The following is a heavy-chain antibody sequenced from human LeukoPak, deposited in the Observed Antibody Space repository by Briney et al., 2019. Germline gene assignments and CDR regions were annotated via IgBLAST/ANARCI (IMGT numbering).Heavy chain of an antibody. CDR3: ARSDIAAAATDY. V-gene: IGHV1-2*02. CDR1: GYTFTGYY. Sequence: ASVKVSCKASGYTFTGYYMHWVRQAPGQGLEWMGWINPNSGGTNYAQKFQGRVTMTRNTSISTAYMELSSLRSEDTAVYYCARSDIAAAATDYWGQGTLVTVSS. CDR2: INPNSGGT. D-gene: IGHD6-13*01. J-gene: IGHJ4*02.